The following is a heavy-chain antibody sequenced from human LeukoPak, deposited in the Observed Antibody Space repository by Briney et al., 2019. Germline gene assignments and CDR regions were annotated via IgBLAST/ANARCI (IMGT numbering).Heavy chain of an antibody. Sequence: PSETLSLTCTVSGGSISSYYWSWIRQPPGKGLEWIGYISYSGSTNYNPSLKSRVSISLDTPKNQFSLKLTSVTAADTAVYYCARLTQITAWYIHYWGQGTLVTVSS. J-gene: IGHJ4*02. V-gene: IGHV4-59*08. D-gene: IGHD4-23*01. CDR3: ARLTQITAWYIHY. CDR1: GGSISSYY. CDR2: ISYSGST.